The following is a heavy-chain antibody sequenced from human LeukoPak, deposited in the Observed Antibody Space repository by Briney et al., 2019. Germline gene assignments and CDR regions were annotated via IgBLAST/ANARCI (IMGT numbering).Heavy chain of an antibody. CDR1: GGSISSSSYY. V-gene: IGHV4-39*01. CDR3: ARGRTYYYGSGSYPRFDP. D-gene: IGHD3-10*01. CDR2: IYHSGST. Sequence: PSETLSLTCTVSGGSISSSSYYWGWIRQPPGKGLVWSGSIYHSGSTYYNSSLKSRVTISVDTSKDQFSLKLSSVTAADTAVYYCARGRTYYYGSGSYPRFDPWGQGTLVTVSS. J-gene: IGHJ5*02.